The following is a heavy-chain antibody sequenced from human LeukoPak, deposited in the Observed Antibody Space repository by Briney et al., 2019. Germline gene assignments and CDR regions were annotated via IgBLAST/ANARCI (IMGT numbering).Heavy chain of an antibody. CDR1: GGSISSSSYY. J-gene: IGHJ4*02. CDR3: ARYSLGGSPIDY. Sequence: PSETLSLTCTVSGGSISSSSYYWGWIRQPPGKGLEWIGSIYYSGSTYYNPSLKSRVTISVDTSKNQFSLKLSSVTAADTAVYYCARYSLGGSPIDYWGQGTLVTVSS. D-gene: IGHD1-26*01. V-gene: IGHV4-39*01. CDR2: IYYSGST.